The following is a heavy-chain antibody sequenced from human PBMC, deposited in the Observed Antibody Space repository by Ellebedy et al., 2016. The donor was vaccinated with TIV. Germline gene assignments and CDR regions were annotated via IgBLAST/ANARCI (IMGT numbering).Heavy chain of an antibody. D-gene: IGHD3-10*01. CDR3: VRDDYYGSGTDY. Sequence: GESLKISCVASGFTFSAYGMHWVRQAPGKGLEWVAFIRYDASNQYYADFVKGRFTLSRDNSKNRLFLQMNSLRTEDTAVYFCVRDDYYGSGTDYWGQGTLVTVSS. CDR2: IRYDASNQ. CDR1: GFTFSAYG. V-gene: IGHV3-30*02. J-gene: IGHJ4*02.